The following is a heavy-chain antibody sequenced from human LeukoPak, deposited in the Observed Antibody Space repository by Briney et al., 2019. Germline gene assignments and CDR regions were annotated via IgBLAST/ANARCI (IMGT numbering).Heavy chain of an antibody. CDR3: ARSVITGGLWTRRHYFDY. J-gene: IGHJ4*02. CDR1: GGSFSGYY. V-gene: IGHV4-34*01. D-gene: IGHD3-22*01. CDR2: MNHSGST. Sequence: SESLSLTCAVYGGSFSGYYWSWIRQPPGKGLEWIGEMNHSGSTNYNPSLKSRVTISVDTSKNQFSLKLSSVTAADTAVYYCARSVITGGLWTRRHYFDYWGQGTLVTVSS.